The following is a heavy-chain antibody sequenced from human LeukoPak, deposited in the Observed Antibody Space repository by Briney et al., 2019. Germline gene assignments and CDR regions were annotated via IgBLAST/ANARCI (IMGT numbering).Heavy chain of an antibody. D-gene: IGHD2-2*01. J-gene: IGHJ6*03. Sequence: PSETLSLTCTVSGGSISSYYWSWIRQPAGKGLEWIGRIYTSGSTNYNPSLKSRVTMSVDTSKNQFSLKLSSVTAADTAVYYCARELGYCSSTSCQLPTYYYYYYMDVWGKGTTVTVSS. CDR1: GGSISSYY. CDR3: ARELGYCSSTSCQLPTYYYYYYMDV. CDR2: IYTSGST. V-gene: IGHV4-4*07.